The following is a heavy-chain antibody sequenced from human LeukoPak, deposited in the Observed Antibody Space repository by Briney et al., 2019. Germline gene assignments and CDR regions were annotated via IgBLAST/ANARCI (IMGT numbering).Heavy chain of an antibody. J-gene: IGHJ4*02. CDR1: GFTFSSFS. V-gene: IGHV3-48*04. Sequence: GGSLRLSCAASGFTFSSFSMNWVRQAPGKGLEWVSYISGDTSTIYYADSVKGRFTISSDDPKNSLYLQMSSLRAEDTAVYYCVRGTAAAGLGYWGQGTLVTVSS. CDR3: VRGTAAAGLGY. CDR2: ISGDTSTI. D-gene: IGHD6-13*01.